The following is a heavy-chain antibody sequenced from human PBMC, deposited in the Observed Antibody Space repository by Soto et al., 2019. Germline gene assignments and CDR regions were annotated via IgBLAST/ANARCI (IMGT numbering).Heavy chain of an antibody. CDR2: VHPNSGGT. D-gene: IGHD1-26*01. CDR3: ARDVMGATTSFDL. Sequence: ASVKVSCKASGYAFTVYYMHWVRQAPGQGLEWMGWVHPNSGGTDYAQRFQGRVTMTWDTSIRTAYMEVSRLGSDDTAVYYCARDVMGATTSFDLWGQGTLVTVSS. J-gene: IGHJ4*02. V-gene: IGHV1-2*02. CDR1: GYAFTVYY.